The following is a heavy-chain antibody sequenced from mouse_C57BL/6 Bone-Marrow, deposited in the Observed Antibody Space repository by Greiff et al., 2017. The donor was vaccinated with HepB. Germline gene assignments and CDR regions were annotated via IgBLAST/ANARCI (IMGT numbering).Heavy chain of an antibody. D-gene: IGHD1-1*01. CDR2: INPYNGGT. J-gene: IGHJ3*01. CDR3: ARSQYYGSSYSFAY. CDR1: GYTFTDYY. V-gene: IGHV1-19*01. Sequence: EVQLQQSGPVLVKPGASVKMSCKASGYTFTDYYMNWVKQSHGKSLEWIGVINPYNGGTSYNQKFKGKATLTVDKSSSTAYMELNSLTSEDSAVYYCARSQYYGSSYSFAYWGQGTLVTVSA.